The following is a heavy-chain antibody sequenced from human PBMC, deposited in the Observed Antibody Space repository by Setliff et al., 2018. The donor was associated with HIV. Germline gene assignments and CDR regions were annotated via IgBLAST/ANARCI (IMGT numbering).Heavy chain of an antibody. Sequence: SETLSLTCAVFDGPFSGHYWSWIRQPPGKGLEWIGEINGSGSSNYNSSLKSRVIISVDTSKMQSSLRLTSVTAADTAVYYCARSLGLTGMDVWGKGTTVTVSS. CDR1: DGPFSGHY. CDR2: INGSGSS. V-gene: IGHV4-34*01. J-gene: IGHJ6*03. CDR3: ARSLGLTGMDV. D-gene: IGHD3-9*01.